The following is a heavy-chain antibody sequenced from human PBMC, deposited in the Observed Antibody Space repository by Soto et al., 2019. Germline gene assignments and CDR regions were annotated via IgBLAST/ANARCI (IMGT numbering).Heavy chain of an antibody. CDR1: GLTFRAFS. J-gene: IGHJ4*02. D-gene: IGHD5-12*01. Sequence: EVQLLESGGGVVQPGGSLRLSCAASGLTFRAFSMSWVRQPPGKGMEWVSGISGSGGSIYYADSVKGRFTISRDSSSNTLYLQMSTVRSEDTPVYYCAKSRGDSGYLSYYDHWGQGTLVTVSS. V-gene: IGHV3-23*01. CDR2: ISGSGGSI. CDR3: AKSRGDSGYLSYYDH.